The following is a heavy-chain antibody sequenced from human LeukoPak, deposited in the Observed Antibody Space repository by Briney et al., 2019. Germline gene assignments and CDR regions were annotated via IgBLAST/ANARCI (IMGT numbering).Heavy chain of an antibody. D-gene: IGHD3-10*01. CDR1: GGSISSYH. V-gene: IGHV4-59*08. J-gene: IGHJ4*02. CDR3: ARLQFGELLKGAYYFDY. CDR2: MYYSGST. Sequence: SETLSLTCTVSGGSISSYHWSWIRQPPGKGLEWIGYMYYSGSTNYNPSLKSRVTISVDTSKNQFSLKLSSVTAADTAVYYCARLQFGELLKGAYYFDYWGQGTLVTVSS.